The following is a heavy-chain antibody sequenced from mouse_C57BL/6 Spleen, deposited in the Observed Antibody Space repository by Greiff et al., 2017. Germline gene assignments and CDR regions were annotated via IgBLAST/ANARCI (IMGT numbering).Heavy chain of an antibody. V-gene: IGHV3-6*01. J-gene: IGHJ1*03. CDR1: GYSITSGYY. CDR3: AGGGDYYGRGYFDV. Sequence: EVQLQQSGPGLVKPSQSLSLTCSVTGYSITSGYYWNWIRQLPGNKLEWMGYISYDGSNNYNPSLKNRISITRDTSKKQFFLKLDDVTTEDAATCYGAGGGDYYGRGYFDVWGTGTTVTVSS. D-gene: IGHD1-1*01. CDR2: ISYDGSN.